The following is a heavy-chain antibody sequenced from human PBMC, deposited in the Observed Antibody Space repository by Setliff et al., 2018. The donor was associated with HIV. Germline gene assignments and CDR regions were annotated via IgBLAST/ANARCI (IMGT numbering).Heavy chain of an antibody. J-gene: IGHJ3*01. V-gene: IGHV5-51*01. CDR1: GYSFRSYW. D-gene: IGHD2-2*01. CDR3: ASPGYCSSPNCMNVFNF. CDR2: IHPGDSDV. Sequence: HGESLKISCKGSGYSFRSYWIGWVRQRPGKGLEWMGIIHPGDSDVKYSPSFQAQVTISADKSINTAYVQWSSLEASDTAMYYCASPGYCSSPNCMNVFNFWGHGTMVTV.